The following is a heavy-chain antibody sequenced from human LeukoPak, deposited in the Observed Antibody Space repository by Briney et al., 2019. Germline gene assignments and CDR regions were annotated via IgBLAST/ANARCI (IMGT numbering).Heavy chain of an antibody. V-gene: IGHV4-34*01. Sequence: KPSETLSLTCAVYGVSFSGYYWSWIRQPPGEGLEWIGEINHSGSTNYNPSLKSRVTISVDTSKNQFSLKLSSVTAADTAVYDCASGRWLNRFDYWGQGTLVTVSS. CDR2: INHSGST. CDR1: GVSFSGYY. CDR3: ASGRWLNRFDY. J-gene: IGHJ4*02. D-gene: IGHD5-24*01.